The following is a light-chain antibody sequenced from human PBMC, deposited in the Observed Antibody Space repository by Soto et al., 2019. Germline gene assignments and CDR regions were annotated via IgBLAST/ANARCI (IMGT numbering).Light chain of an antibody. V-gene: IGKV1-16*01. Sequence: DIQMTQSPSSLSASVGDRVTIGCRASQNINTYLAWFQQKPRKAPKSLIYAATIFQSGVPSSFRRAGSGTEFILTISSRQPEDFATYYCQQYERYPPSFGGGTKLDI. CDR2: AAT. J-gene: IGKJ4*01. CDR3: QQYERYPPS. CDR1: QNINTY.